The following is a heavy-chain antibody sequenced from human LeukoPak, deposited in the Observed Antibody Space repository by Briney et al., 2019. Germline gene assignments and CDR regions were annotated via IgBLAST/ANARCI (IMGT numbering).Heavy chain of an antibody. CDR1: GYTFASYG. Sequence: ASVKVSCKASGYTFASYGISWVRQAPGQGLEWMGWISGYDDNTRFAQHLQGRVTLTTDKSTSTAYMELRSLTSDDTALYYCAGDTALITTPGGPDSWGQGTLITVSS. CDR2: ISGYDDNT. D-gene: IGHD6-13*01. CDR3: AGDTALITTPGGPDS. V-gene: IGHV1-18*01. J-gene: IGHJ5*01.